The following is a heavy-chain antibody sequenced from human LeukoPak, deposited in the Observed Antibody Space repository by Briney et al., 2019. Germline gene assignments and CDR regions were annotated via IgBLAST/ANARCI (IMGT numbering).Heavy chain of an antibody. V-gene: IGHV3-23*01. CDR2: ISSSGTGGKT. D-gene: IGHD1-26*01. Sequence: GGSLRLSCAASGFTFRSYVMSWVRRAPGKGLEWVSSISSSGTGGKTYYADSVKGRFTIPRDTSKNSLSLQMNSLRAEDTAVYFCAKDLKVGSIYPGTFDIWGQGTLVTVSS. CDR3: AKDLKVGSIYPGTFDI. CDR1: GFTFRSYV. J-gene: IGHJ3*02.